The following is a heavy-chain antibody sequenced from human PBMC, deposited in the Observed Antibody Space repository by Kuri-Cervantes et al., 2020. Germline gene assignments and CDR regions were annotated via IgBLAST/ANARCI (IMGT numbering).Heavy chain of an antibody. D-gene: IGHD1-1*01. Sequence: LSLTCAASGFPFRSYNIHWVRQAPGKGLEWVSYISDTGRGTYYAGSVKGRFTISRDNSKNTLYLQMHSLRAEDTALYYCAMNEYWAQGTLVTVSS. CDR2: ISDTGRGT. CDR3: AMNEY. V-gene: IGHV3-48*01. J-gene: IGHJ4*02. CDR1: GFPFRSYN.